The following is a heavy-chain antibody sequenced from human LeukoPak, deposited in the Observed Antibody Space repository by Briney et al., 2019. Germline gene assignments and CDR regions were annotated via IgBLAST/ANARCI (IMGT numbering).Heavy chain of an antibody. J-gene: IGHJ4*02. Sequence: PSETLSLTCTVSGVSISTSRYYWGWIRQPPGTGLEWIGSIYHSGSTYYNPSLKSRVTISVDTSKNQFSLKLSSVTAADTAVYYCARAPYCSGGSCYANHFDYWGQGTLVTVSS. CDR2: IYHSGST. D-gene: IGHD2-15*01. CDR3: ARAPYCSGGSCYANHFDY. V-gene: IGHV4-39*07. CDR1: GVSISTSRYY.